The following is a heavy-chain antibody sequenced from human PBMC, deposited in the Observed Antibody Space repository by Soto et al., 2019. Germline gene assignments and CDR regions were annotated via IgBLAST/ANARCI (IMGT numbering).Heavy chain of an antibody. V-gene: IGHV2-5*02. Sequence: QITLKESGPTLVKPTQTLTLTCTFSGFSLSTNEVAVGWIRQPPGKALEWLALIYGDEDKRYSSSLKSRLTXTXXXSXXPVVRTMANMDPADAATYFWARIRAPATWQIAFDYWGQGTLVTVSS. CDR2: IYGDEDK. CDR1: GFSLSTNEVA. CDR3: ARIRAPATWQIAFDY. D-gene: IGHD3-22*01. J-gene: IGHJ4*02.